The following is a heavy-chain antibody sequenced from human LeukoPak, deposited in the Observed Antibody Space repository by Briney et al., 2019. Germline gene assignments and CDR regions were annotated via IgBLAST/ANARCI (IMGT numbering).Heavy chain of an antibody. CDR3: ARIRRDGYNLPFDY. J-gene: IGHJ4*02. CDR2: ISSSSSYI. V-gene: IGHV3-21*01. CDR1: GFTFSSYS. D-gene: IGHD5-24*01. Sequence: GGSLRLSCAASGFTFSSYSMNWVRQAPGKGLEWVSSISSSSSYIYYADSVKGRFTISRDNSKNTLYLQMNSLRAEDTAVYYCARIRRDGYNLPFDYWGQGTLVTVSS.